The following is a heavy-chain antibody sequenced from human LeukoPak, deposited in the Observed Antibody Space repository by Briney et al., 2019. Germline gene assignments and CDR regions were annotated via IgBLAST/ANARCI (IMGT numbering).Heavy chain of an antibody. Sequence: PSETLSLTCTVSGGSINSYYWSWIRQPPGKGLEWIGYIYYSGSTNYNPSLKSRVPISVDTSKNQFSLKMSSVTAADTAVYYCARARDGHINNWFDPWGQGTLVTVSS. CDR2: IYYSGST. CDR1: GGSINSYY. J-gene: IGHJ5*02. V-gene: IGHV4-59*01. D-gene: IGHD5-24*01. CDR3: ARARDGHINNWFDP.